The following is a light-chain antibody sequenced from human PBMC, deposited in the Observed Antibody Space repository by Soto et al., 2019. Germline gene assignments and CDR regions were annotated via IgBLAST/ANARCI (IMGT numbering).Light chain of an antibody. J-gene: IGKJ4*01. Sequence: IVVSHSPPTLSVSKGERATLSCSASQSVGRSLAWYQQKPGQAPRILIYGTSARATGIPATFSGSGSGTEFTLTISSLQSEDFAIYYCQQYDNWPSITFGGGTQVDI. CDR3: QQYDNWPSIT. CDR1: QSVGRS. V-gene: IGKV3-15*01. CDR2: GTS.